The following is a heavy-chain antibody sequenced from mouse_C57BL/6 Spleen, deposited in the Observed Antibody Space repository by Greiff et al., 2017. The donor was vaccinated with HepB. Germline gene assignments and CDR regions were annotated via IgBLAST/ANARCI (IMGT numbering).Heavy chain of an antibody. CDR1: GFTFSDYY. V-gene: IGHV5-16*01. Sequence: EVQLVESEGGLVQPGSSMKLSCTASGFTFSDYYMAWVRQVPEKGLEWVANFNYDGSSTYYLDSLKSRFIISRDNAKNILYLQMSSLKSEDTATYYCARDYDVWYFDVWGTGTTVTVS. CDR2: FNYDGSST. J-gene: IGHJ1*03. CDR3: ARDYDVWYFDV. D-gene: IGHD2-12*01.